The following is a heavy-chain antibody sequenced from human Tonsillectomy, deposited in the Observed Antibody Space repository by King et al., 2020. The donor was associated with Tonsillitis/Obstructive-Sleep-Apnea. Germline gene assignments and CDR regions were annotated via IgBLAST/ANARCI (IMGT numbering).Heavy chain of an antibody. V-gene: IGHV4-31*03. CDR1: GGSISSGGYY. J-gene: IGHJ4*02. Sequence: VQLQESGPGLVKPSQTLSLTCTVSGGSISSGGYYWSWIRQHPGKGLEWIGCIYYSGNTYYNPSLKSRLTISVDTSKNQFSLKLSSVTPADTAVYYCARGTTVNSFDYWGQGTLVTVSS. CDR3: ARGTTVNSFDY. D-gene: IGHD4-17*01. CDR2: IYYSGNT.